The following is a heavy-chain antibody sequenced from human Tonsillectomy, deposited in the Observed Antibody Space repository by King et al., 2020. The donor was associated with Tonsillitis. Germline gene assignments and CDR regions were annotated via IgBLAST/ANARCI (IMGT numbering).Heavy chain of an antibody. Sequence: VQLVESGGGVIQPGRCLKLSCAASGFTFSSYGMHWVRQAPGKGLEWVAVISYDGSNKYYAESVKGRFTISRDNSKNTLYLQMNSLRAEDTAVYYCAKAQTYSDDAFDIWGQGTMVTVSS. CDR3: AKAQTYSDDAFDI. CDR1: GFTFSSYG. D-gene: IGHD2-15*01. CDR2: ISYDGSNK. J-gene: IGHJ3*02. V-gene: IGHV3-30*18.